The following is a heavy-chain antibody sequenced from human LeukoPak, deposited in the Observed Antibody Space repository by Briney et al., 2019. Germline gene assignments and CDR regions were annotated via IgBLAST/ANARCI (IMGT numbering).Heavy chain of an antibody. Sequence: SQTLSLTCPLSAGSISSKYCSCIRQPPRKGLQWIGHIYYTGSTNYNPSLKSRLTISLDTSKNQFSLKLSSVTAADTAVYYCTRSLGVVIHGGMDVWGQGTTVTVSS. V-gene: IGHV4-59*01. CDR3: TRSLGVVIHGGMDV. D-gene: IGHD3-3*01. J-gene: IGHJ6*02. CDR1: AGSISSKY. CDR2: IYYTGST.